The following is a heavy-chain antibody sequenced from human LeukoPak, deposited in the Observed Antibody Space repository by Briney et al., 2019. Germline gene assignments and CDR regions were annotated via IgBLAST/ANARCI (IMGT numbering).Heavy chain of an antibody. CDR1: GFTFSSYG. J-gene: IGHJ6*03. D-gene: IGHD1-26*01. CDR2: ISYDGRNK. Sequence: GRLLIISGAAAGFTFSSYGMHSVRQAPGKGLEWVAFISYDGRNKYYADSVKGRFSISRDNSKNTMFLQMNSLRTEDTAVYYCAKSPSVGPTTPLYMDVWGKGTTVIISS. V-gene: IGHV3-30*18. CDR3: AKSPSVGPTTPLYMDV.